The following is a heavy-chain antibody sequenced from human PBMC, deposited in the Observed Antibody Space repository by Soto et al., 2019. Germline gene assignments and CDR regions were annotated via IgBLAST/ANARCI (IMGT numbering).Heavy chain of an antibody. D-gene: IGHD3-9*01. CDR2: INPSGGST. CDR3: ARASEFTYYDILTGFNWFDP. J-gene: IGHJ5*02. V-gene: IGHV1-46*03. Sequence: ASVKVSCKASGYTFTSYYMHWVRQAPGQGLEWMGIINPSGGSTSYAQKFQGRVTMTRDTSTSTVYMELSSLRSEDTAVYYCARASEFTYYDILTGFNWFDPWGQGTLVTVSS. CDR1: GYTFTSYY.